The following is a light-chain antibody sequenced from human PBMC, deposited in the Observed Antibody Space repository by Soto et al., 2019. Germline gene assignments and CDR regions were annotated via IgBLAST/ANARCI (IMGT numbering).Light chain of an antibody. CDR3: QQYSTWPIT. Sequence: IVMTQSPATLSVSPGERATLSCRASQSVGVDLAWYQQTPGQAPRLLIYDASTRATGIPARFSGSGSGTEFTLTISSLQSEDFAFYFCQQYSTWPITFGPGNKVDIK. CDR1: QSVGVD. CDR2: DAS. V-gene: IGKV3-15*01. J-gene: IGKJ3*01.